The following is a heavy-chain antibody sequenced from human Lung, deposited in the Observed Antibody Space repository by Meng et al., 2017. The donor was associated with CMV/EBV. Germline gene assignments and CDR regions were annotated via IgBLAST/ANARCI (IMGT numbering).Heavy chain of an antibody. V-gene: IGHV3-23*01. CDR1: GFTFSSYA. CDR3: AKEPIAVAGTGDYFDY. J-gene: IGHJ4*02. CDR2: ISGSGGST. D-gene: IGHD6-19*01. Sequence: GESLKISCAASGFTFSSYAMSWVRQAPGKGLEWVSAISGSGGSTHYADSVKGRFTISRDNSKNTLYLQMNSLRAEDTAVYYCAKEPIAVAGTGDYFDYWGQGXLVTVSS.